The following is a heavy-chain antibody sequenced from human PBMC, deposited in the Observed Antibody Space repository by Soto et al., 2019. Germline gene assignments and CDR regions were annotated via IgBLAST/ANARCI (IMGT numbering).Heavy chain of an antibody. CDR1: GFTFSSYA. Sequence: EVQLLESGGGLVQPGGSLRLSCAASGFTFSSYAMNWVRQAPGKGLEWVSVISGSGGSTYYADSVKGRFTISRDNSKNTLYLQMTSLRAEDTAVYYCAKRTVGWHVDLWGRGTLVTVSS. CDR2: ISGSGGST. J-gene: IGHJ2*01. D-gene: IGHD4-17*01. V-gene: IGHV3-23*01. CDR3: AKRTVGWHVDL.